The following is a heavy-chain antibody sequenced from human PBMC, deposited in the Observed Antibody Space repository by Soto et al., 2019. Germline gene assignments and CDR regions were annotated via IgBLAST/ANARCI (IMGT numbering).Heavy chain of an antibody. J-gene: IGHJ3*01. CDR2: IKLADSDT. D-gene: IGHD3-22*01. Sequence: EVQLVQSGAEVKEPGESLKISCRGSGYSFTTYWIGWVRQMPGKSLEWMGIIKLADSDTRSSPSFQGQVTISGDKSISAPYLHLRSLKASETAIFYCARAYDGSAFDLWGQGTLVTVSS. V-gene: IGHV5-51*01. CDR3: ARAYDGSAFDL. CDR1: GYSFTTYW.